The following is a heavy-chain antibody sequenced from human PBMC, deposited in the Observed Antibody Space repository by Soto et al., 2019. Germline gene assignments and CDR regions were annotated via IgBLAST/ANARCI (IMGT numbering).Heavy chain of an antibody. J-gene: IGHJ4*02. D-gene: IGHD4-17*01. CDR3: AKVWGPAHYGDPTPPIFDY. CDR2: ISGSGGST. Sequence: GGSLRLSCAASGFTFSSYAMSWVRQAPGKGLEWVSAISGSGGSTYYADSVKGRFTISRDNSKNTLYLQMNSLRAEDTAVYYCAKVWGPAHYGDPTPPIFDYWGQGTLVTVSS. V-gene: IGHV3-23*01. CDR1: GFTFSSYA.